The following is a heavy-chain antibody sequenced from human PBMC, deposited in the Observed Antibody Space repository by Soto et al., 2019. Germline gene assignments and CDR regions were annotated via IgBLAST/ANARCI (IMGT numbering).Heavy chain of an antibody. CDR2: VSHDGRNT. D-gene: IGHD6-19*01. V-gene: IGHV3-30*18. CDR3: AKGGLQWLVTSDFNY. Sequence: VQLVESGGGVVQPGRSLRLSCAASGFTFSDYAMHWVRQAPGKGLEWVAVVSHDGRNTHYADSVKGRFTISRDSSKNTVSLELTSLRAADTAVYYCAKGGLQWLVTSDFNYWGQGALVTVSS. J-gene: IGHJ4*02. CDR1: GFTFSDYA.